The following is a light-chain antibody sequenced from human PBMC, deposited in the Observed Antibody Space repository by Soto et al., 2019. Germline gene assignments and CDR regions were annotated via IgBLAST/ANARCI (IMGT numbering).Light chain of an antibody. Sequence: DIQMTQSPSAMSASVGDRVTISCRASQDIGNHLAWFQQKPGKVPQRLIYAASSLQTGVPSRLSGSGSGTDFTLTINSLQPEDFATYYCLQHDSFPTTFGQGPRMEI. V-gene: IGKV1-17*03. J-gene: IGKJ5*01. CDR2: AAS. CDR3: LQHDSFPTT. CDR1: QDIGNH.